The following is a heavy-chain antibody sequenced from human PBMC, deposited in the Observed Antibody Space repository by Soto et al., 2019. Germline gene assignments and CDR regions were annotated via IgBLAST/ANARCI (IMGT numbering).Heavy chain of an antibody. CDR3: ARLGTVRSYYYGMDV. J-gene: IGHJ6*04. CDR1: RDSFTSYW. V-gene: IGHV5-51*01. Sequence: GLPLTTSYRVSRDSFTSYWIVWVRPIPGKGLEWMGIIYPGDSDTRYSPSFQGQVTISADKSISTAYLQWSSLKASDTAMYYCARLGTVRSYYYGMDVWGEGITVNVSS. CDR2: IYPGDSDT. D-gene: IGHD4-4*01.